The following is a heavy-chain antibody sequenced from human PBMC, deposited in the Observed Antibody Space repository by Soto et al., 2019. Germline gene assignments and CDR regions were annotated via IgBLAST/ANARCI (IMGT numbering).Heavy chain of an antibody. D-gene: IGHD3-10*01. J-gene: IGHJ6*02. V-gene: IGHV1-69*01. CDR1: GGTFSSYA. CDR2: IIPIFGTA. CDR3: ARNYYGSGSYPHYYYYGMDV. Sequence: QVQLVQSGAEVKKPGSSVKVSCKASGGTFSSYAISWVRQAPGQGLEWMGGIIPIFGTANYAQKYQGRVTITADESTSTAYMDLSSLRSEDTAVYYCARNYYGSGSYPHYYYYGMDVWGQGTTVTVSS.